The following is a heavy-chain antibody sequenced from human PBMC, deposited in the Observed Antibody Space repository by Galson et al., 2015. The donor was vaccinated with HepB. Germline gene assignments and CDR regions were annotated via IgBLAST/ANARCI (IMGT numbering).Heavy chain of an antibody. J-gene: IGHJ4*02. CDR1: GYTLIELS. V-gene: IGHV1-24*01. CDR2: FDPKDGKI. D-gene: IGHD2-8*01. Sequence: SVKVSCKVSGYTLIELSIHWVRQAAGKGPEWMGGFDPKDGKIIYAQRFRDRITLTEEPSTVTAYMELSSLRSEDTAVYYCSTLPPCSNTACSRRGFESWGQGALVTVSS. CDR3: STLPPCSNTACSRRGFES.